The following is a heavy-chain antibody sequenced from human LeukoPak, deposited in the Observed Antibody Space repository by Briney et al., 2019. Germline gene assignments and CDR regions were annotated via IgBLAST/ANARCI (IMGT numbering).Heavy chain of an antibody. D-gene: IGHD3-9*01. CDR1: GGSISSGGYY. V-gene: IGHV4-31*03. CDR2: IYYSGST. Sequence: SETLSLTCTVSGGSISSGGYYWRWIRQHPGKGLEWIVYIYYSGSTYYNPSLKSRITISVDTSKNQFSLKLSSVTAADTAVYYCARIVAGYDILTGYYAYYFDYWGQGTLVTVSS. CDR3: ARIVAGYDILTGYYAYYFDY. J-gene: IGHJ4*02.